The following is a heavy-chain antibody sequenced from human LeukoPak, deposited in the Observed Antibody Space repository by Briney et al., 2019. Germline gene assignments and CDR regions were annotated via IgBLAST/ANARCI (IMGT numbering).Heavy chain of an antibody. V-gene: IGHV4-59*08. D-gene: IGHD2/OR15-2a*01. Sequence: SETLSLTCTVSGGHIGSYYWSWIRQPPGKGLERIADIYYSGSTTYNSSLRSRVTISIDTSENQFSLVLTSVTAADTAVYYCARKNDFEIWGQGTLVTVSS. CDR1: GGHIGSYY. CDR3: ARKNDFEI. J-gene: IGHJ3*02. CDR2: IYYSGST.